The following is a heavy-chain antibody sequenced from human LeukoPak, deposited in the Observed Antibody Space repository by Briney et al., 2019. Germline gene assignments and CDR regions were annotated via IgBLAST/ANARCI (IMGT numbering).Heavy chain of an antibody. D-gene: IGHD3-10*01. CDR3: AKDQRVGGYGSGSYAYYYYCGMDV. J-gene: IGHJ6*02. Sequence: GRSLRLSCAASGFTFSSYGMHWVRQAPGKGLEWVAVISYDGSNKYYADSVKGRFTISRDNSKNTLYLQMNSLRAEDTAVYYCAKDQRVGGYGSGSYAYYYYCGMDVWGQGTTVTVSS. V-gene: IGHV3-30*18. CDR1: GFTFSSYG. CDR2: ISYDGSNK.